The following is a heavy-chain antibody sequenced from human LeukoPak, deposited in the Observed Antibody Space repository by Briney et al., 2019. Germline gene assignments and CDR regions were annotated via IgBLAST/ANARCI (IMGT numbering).Heavy chain of an antibody. CDR2: IHTGGST. V-gene: IGHV3-53*04. CDR3: ARGSSSSWYFDY. D-gene: IGHD2-2*01. CDR1: DFIVSSNY. Sequence: GGSLRLSCAVSDFIVSSNYMSWVRQAPGKGLQWVSVIHTGGSTYSADSVKGRFTISRQNFRNTLYLQMNSLTPEDTAVYYCARGSSSSWYFDYWGQGTLVTVSS. J-gene: IGHJ4*02.